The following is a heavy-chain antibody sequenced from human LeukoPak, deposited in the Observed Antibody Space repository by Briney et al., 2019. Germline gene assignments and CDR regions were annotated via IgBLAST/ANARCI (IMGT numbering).Heavy chain of an antibody. CDR3: AREEGPRIL. CDR1: GFTFSSYE. CDR2: ISSSGSTI. V-gene: IGHV3-48*03. Sequence: GVSLRLSCAASGFTFSSYEMNWVRQAPGKGLEWVSYISSSGSTIYYADPVKGRFTISRDNAKTSLYLQMNSLRAEDTAVYYCAREEGPRILWGQGTLVTVSS. J-gene: IGHJ4*02. D-gene: IGHD2-15*01.